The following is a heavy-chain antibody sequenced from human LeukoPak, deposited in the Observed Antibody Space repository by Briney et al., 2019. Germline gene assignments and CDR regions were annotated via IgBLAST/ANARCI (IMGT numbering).Heavy chain of an antibody. J-gene: IGHJ4*02. Sequence: GGSLRLSCAASGFTFSSYSMNWVRQAPGKGLEWVSYISSSSSTIYYADSVKGRFTISRDNSKNTLYLQMNSLRAEDTAVYYCARDTYIVVVTAIRRYFDYWGQGTLVTVSS. CDR2: ISSSSSTI. CDR1: GFTFSSYS. D-gene: IGHD2-21*02. V-gene: IGHV3-48*01. CDR3: ARDTYIVVVTAIRRYFDY.